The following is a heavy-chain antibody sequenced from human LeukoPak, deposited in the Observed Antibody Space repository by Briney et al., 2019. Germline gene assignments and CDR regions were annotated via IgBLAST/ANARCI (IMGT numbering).Heavy chain of an antibody. CDR2: ISWNSGSI. J-gene: IGHJ6*02. V-gene: IGHV3-9*01. Sequence: PGGSLRLSCAASGFTFDDYAMHWVRQAPGKGLEWVSGISWNSGSIGYADSVKGRFTISRDNAKNSLYLQMNSLRAEDTALYYCAKEGPEIVVVPAATYGMDVWGQGTTATVSS. CDR1: GFTFDDYA. CDR3: AKEGPEIVVVPAATYGMDV. D-gene: IGHD2-2*01.